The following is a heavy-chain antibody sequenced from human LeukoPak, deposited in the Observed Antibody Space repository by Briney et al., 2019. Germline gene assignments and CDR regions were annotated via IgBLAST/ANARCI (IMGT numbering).Heavy chain of an antibody. Sequence: SETLSLTCTVSGGSISSSSYYWGWIRQPPGKGLEWIGSIYYSGSTYYNPSLKSRVTISVDTSKNQLSLKLSSVTAADTAVYYCASSMAAAGIFDYWGQGTLVTVSS. CDR2: IYYSGST. D-gene: IGHD6-13*01. J-gene: IGHJ4*02. CDR1: GGSISSSSYY. CDR3: ASSMAAAGIFDY. V-gene: IGHV4-39*01.